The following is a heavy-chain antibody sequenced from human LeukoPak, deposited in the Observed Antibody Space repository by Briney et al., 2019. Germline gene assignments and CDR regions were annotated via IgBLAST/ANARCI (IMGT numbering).Heavy chain of an antibody. V-gene: IGHV3-30*04. D-gene: IGHD3-10*01. CDR3: ARDRMVRGVIPPNYYYYGMDV. CDR2: ISYDGSNK. Sequence: GGSLRLSCAAFGFTFSSYAMHWVRQAPGKGLEWVAVISYDGSNKYYADSVKGRFTISRDNSKNTLYLQMNSLRAEDTAVYYCARDRMVRGVIPPNYYYYGMDVWGQGTTVTVSS. J-gene: IGHJ6*02. CDR1: GFTFSSYA.